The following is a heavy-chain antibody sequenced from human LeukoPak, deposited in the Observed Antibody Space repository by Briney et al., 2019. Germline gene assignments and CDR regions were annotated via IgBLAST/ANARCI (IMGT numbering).Heavy chain of an antibody. J-gene: IGHJ5*02. CDR2: IYYTGNT. Sequence: PSETLSLTCTVSGDSLTGYYWGWIRQPPGKGLEWIGNIYYTGNTYYNPSLKSRVTISLDTSKNQFSLKVISMTAADTAVYYCARERTYYYGSGSYSNWFDPWGQGALVTVSS. CDR1: GDSLTGYY. CDR3: ARERTYYYGSGSYSNWFDP. D-gene: IGHD3-10*01. V-gene: IGHV4-39*07.